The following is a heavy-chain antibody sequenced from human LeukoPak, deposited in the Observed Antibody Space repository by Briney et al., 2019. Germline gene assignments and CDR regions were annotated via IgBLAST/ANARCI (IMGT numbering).Heavy chain of an antibody. CDR1: GFTFSSYS. Sequence: GGSLRLSCAASGFTFSSYSMNWVRQAPGKGLEWVSSISSSSSYIYYADSVKGRFTISRDNAKNSLYLQMNSLRAEDTAVYYCARDCWVATAGLGYWGQGTLVTVSS. CDR2: ISSSSSYI. J-gene: IGHJ4*02. CDR3: ARDCWVATAGLGY. D-gene: IGHD2-21*02. V-gene: IGHV3-21*01.